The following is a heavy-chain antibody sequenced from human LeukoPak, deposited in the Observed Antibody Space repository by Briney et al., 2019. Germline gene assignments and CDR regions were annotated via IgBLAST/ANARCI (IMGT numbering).Heavy chain of an antibody. V-gene: IGHV3-23*01. CDR3: AKSDCGGDCLLIDY. CDR2: FGRSVGTI. J-gene: IGHJ4*02. CDR1: GFTFSTYA. D-gene: IGHD2-21*02. Sequence: GGSLRLSCAASGFTFSTYAMSWVRPAPGEGLEWVSHFGRSVGTIYYADSVKGRLTISRDNSKNTLYLQLSSLRANAPAVYYCAKSDCGGDCLLIDYWGQGTPVTVSS.